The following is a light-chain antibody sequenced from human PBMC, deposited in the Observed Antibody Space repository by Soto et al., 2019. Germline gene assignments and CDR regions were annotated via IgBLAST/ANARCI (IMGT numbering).Light chain of an antibody. CDR3: QQTYSTSWT. J-gene: IGKJ1*01. CDR2: TAS. Sequence: DIQMAQSPSSLSASVGDRVTITCRASQSINNYLNWYQQKPGEVPKLLIFTASTLQSGVHSRFSGSGSGTDFTLAISNLQPKDVATYRCQQTYSTSWTFGQGTKVEIK. V-gene: IGKV1-39*01. CDR1: QSINNY.